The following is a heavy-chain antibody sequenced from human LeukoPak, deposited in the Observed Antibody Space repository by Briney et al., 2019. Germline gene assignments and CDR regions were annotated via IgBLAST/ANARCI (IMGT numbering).Heavy chain of an antibody. CDR1: GYIFTHYY. D-gene: IGHD3-22*01. V-gene: IGHV1-2*02. CDR3: ARDVTPTYYYDSSGYYPIYYMDV. J-gene: IGHJ6*03. CDR2: INPNGNGA. Sequence: ASMKVSCKTSGYIFTHYYIQWVRQAPGQGFEWMGWINPNGNGANYAQKFQGRVTMTRDTSISTAYMELSRLRSDDTAVYYCARDVTPTYYYDSSGYYPIYYMDVWGKGTTVTVSS.